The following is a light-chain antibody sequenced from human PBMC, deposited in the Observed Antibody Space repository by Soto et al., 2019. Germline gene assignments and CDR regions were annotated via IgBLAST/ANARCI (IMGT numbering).Light chain of an antibody. V-gene: IGLV2-8*01. CDR2: EVT. CDR3: MSYAGMYTYV. CDR1: SSDVGGYNY. Sequence: QSALTQPPSASGSPGQSVTISCTGTSSDVGGYNYLSWYQHRPGKAPQLIIYEVTKRPSGVPNRFFGSKSGNTASLTVSGLQAEDGADYSCMSYAGMYTYVFGTGTKVTVL. J-gene: IGLJ1*01.